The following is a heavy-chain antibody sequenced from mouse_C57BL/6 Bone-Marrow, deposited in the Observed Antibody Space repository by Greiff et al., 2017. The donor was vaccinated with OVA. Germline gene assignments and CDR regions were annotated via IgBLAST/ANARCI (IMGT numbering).Heavy chain of an antibody. CDR2: ISNGGGST. CDR1: GFTFSDYY. D-gene: IGHD2-14*01. J-gene: IGHJ1*03. Sequence: EVKLMESGGGLVQPGGSLKLSCAASGFTFSDYYMYWVRQTPEKRLEWVAYISNGGGSTYYPDTVKGRFTISRDNAKNTLYLQMSRLKSEDTAMYYCARPHRGVRQGYFDVWGTGTTVTVSS. CDR3: ARPHRGVRQGYFDV. V-gene: IGHV5-12*01.